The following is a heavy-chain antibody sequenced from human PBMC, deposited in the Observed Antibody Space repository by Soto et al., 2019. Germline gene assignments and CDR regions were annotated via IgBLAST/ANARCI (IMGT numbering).Heavy chain of an antibody. CDR2: INHSGST. J-gene: IGHJ6*03. CDR3: ARGRSPSYYYYYMDV. CDR1: GASIYNYY. V-gene: IGHV4-34*01. Sequence: SSETLSLTCSVSGASIYNYYWSWVRQPPGKGLEWIGEINHSGSTNYNPSLKSRVTISVDTSKNQFSLKLSSVTAADTAVYYCARGRSPSYYYYYMDVWGKGTTVTVSS.